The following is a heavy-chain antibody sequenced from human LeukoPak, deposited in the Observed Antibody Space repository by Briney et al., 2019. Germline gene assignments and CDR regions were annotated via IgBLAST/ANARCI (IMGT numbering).Heavy chain of an antibody. V-gene: IGHV1-2*02. CDR1: GYTFTGYY. CDR2: INPNSGGT. CDR3: ARLGSTAAAGTNGDY. D-gene: IGHD6-13*01. Sequence: GASVKVSCKASGYTFTGYYMHWVRQAPGQGLEWMGWINPNSGGTNYAQKFQGRVTMTRDTSTSTAYMELSRLRSDDTAVYYCARLGSTAAAGTNGDYWGQGTLVTVSS. J-gene: IGHJ4*02.